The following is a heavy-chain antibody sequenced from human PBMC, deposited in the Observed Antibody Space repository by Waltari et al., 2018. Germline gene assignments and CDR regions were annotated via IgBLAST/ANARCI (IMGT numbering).Heavy chain of an antibody. CDR2: ISHGGST. CDR1: DGSRSGFF. D-gene: IGHD6-19*01. Sequence: QVQLQQWGAGLLKPSETLSLTCTVYDGSRSGFFCSWFRQPPGKGLEWIGEISHGGSTNYNPSLKSRVTISVDTSKDQFSLKVNSMTAADTAVYYCARWAPSHCSSGTCSEYYFDSWGQGTLVTVSS. CDR3: ARWAPSHCSSGTCSEYYFDS. V-gene: IGHV4-34*01. J-gene: IGHJ4*02.